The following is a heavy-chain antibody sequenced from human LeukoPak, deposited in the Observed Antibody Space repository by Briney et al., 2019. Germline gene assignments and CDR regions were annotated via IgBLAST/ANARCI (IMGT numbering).Heavy chain of an antibody. V-gene: IGHV3-43*02. CDR2: ISGDGGST. CDR3: AKDGGFGELLGYYYYYGMDV. Sequence: GGSLRLSCAASGFTFDDYAMHWVRQAPGKGLEWVSLISGDGGSTYYADSVKGRFTISRDKSKNSLYLQMNSMRTEDTALYYCAKDGGFGELLGYYYYYGMDVWGQGTTVTVSS. J-gene: IGHJ6*02. D-gene: IGHD3-10*01. CDR1: GFTFDDYA.